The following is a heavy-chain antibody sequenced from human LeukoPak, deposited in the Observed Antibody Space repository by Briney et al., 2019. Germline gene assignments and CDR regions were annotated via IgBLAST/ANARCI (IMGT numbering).Heavy chain of an antibody. CDR3: ASLYGSGSYRYYYMDV. CDR1: GGSISSYY. CDR2: IYYSGST. V-gene: IGHV4-59*08. D-gene: IGHD3-10*01. J-gene: IGHJ6*03. Sequence: SETLSLTCTVSGGSISSYYWSWIRQPPGKGLEWIGYIYYSGSTNYNPSLQSRVTISVDTSKNQFSLKLSSVTAADTAVYYCASLYGSGSYRYYYMDVWGKGTTVTVSS.